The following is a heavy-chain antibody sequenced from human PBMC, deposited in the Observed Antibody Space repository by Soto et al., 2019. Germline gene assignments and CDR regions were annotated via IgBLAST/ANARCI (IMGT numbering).Heavy chain of an antibody. V-gene: IGHV1-69*06. J-gene: IGHJ5*02. CDR2: IIPIFGTA. Sequence: QVQLVQSGAEGKKPGSSVKVSCKASGGTFSSYAISWVRQAPGQGLEWMGGIIPIFGTANYAQKFQGRVTITADKSTITAYMELSSLRSEDTAVYYCASPVVDTAMYWWFDPWGQGTLVTVSS. D-gene: IGHD5-18*01. CDR3: ASPVVDTAMYWWFDP. CDR1: GGTFSSYA.